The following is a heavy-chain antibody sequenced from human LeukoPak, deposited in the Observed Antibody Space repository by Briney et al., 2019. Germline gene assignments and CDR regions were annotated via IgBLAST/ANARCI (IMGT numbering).Heavy chain of an antibody. D-gene: IGHD3-10*01. V-gene: IGHV3-30*18. CDR2: ISYDGSNK. CDR3: AKEGMIRGVLDY. Sequence: GGSLRLSCAASGFTFSSYGMHWVRQAPGKGLEWVAVISYDGSNKYYADSVKGRFTISRDNSKNTLYLQMNSLRAEDTAVYYCAKEGMIRGVLDYWGQGTLVSVSS. CDR1: GFTFSSYG. J-gene: IGHJ4*02.